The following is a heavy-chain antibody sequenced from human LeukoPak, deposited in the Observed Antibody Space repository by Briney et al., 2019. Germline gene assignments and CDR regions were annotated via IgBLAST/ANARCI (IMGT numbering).Heavy chain of an antibody. CDR1: GFTFSSYA. Sequence: HPGGSLRLSCAASGFTFSSYAMSWVRQAPGKGLEWVSAISGSGGSTYYADSVKGRFTISRDNSKNTLYLQMNSLRAEDTAVYYCAKDRAMIVVVMGGDYWGQGTLVTVSS. D-gene: IGHD3-22*01. CDR2: ISGSGGST. CDR3: AKDRAMIVVVMGGDY. V-gene: IGHV3-23*01. J-gene: IGHJ4*02.